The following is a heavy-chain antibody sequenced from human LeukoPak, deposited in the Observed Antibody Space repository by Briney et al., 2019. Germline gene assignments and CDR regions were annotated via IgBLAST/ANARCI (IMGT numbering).Heavy chain of an antibody. V-gene: IGHV3-23*01. CDR1: GFTFSSYA. CDR2: ISGSGGST. D-gene: IGHD6-13*01. CDR3: AKAPVIAAAASYYFDY. J-gene: IGHJ4*02. Sequence: GGSLRLSCAASGFTFSSYAMSWVRQAPGKGLEWVAPISGSGGSTYYADSVKGRFTISRDNSKNTLYLQMNSLRAEDTAVYYCAKAPVIAAAASYYFDYWGQGTLVTVSS.